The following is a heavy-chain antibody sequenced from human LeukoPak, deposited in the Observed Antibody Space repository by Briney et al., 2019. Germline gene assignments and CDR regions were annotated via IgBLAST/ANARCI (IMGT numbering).Heavy chain of an antibody. CDR1: GFTFSGYA. CDR3: ARGGMYDSYYFFYMDV. D-gene: IGHD3-22*01. CDR2: ISYDGYNK. J-gene: IGHJ6*03. V-gene: IGHV3-30*01. Sequence: GGSLRLSCAASGFTFSGYAVPWVRQAPGKGLQWVAAISYDGYNKYYADSLKGRFTISRENSKNTLWLQMNSLRAEDTAVYYCARGGMYDSYYFFYMDVWGKGTTVTVSS.